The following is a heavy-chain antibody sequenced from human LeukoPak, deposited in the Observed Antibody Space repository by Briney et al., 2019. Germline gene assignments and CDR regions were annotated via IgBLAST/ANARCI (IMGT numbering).Heavy chain of an antibody. Sequence: GASVKVSCKASGYTFTAFHLQWVRQAPGQGLEWMGRIKPNNGDTSYAQKFQGRVTMTRDTSLSTIYMELNSLRSDDTAVYYCASLDVVTGPYYYYYGMDVWGQGTTVTVSS. J-gene: IGHJ6*02. CDR3: ASLDVVTGPYYYYYGMDV. D-gene: IGHD4-23*01. V-gene: IGHV1-2*06. CDR1: GYTFTAFH. CDR2: IKPNNGDT.